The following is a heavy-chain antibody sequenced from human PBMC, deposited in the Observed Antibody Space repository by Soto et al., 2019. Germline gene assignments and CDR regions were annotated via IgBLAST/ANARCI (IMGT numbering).Heavy chain of an antibody. CDR3: AKGENYCDTRGYPPHFDN. CDR1: GFTFDDYA. D-gene: IGHD3-22*01. Sequence: EVQLVESGGGLVQPGRSLRLSCAASGFTFDDYAMHWVRQAPGKGLGWVSVITWNSGTIGYADSVKGRFTISRDNAKNSLYLEMNSLRAEDTALYYCAKGENYCDTRGYPPHFDNWGQGTLVTVSS. CDR2: ITWNSGTI. V-gene: IGHV3-9*01. J-gene: IGHJ4*02.